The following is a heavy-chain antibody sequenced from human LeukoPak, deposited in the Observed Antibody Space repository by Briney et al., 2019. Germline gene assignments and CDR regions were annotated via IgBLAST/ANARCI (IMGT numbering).Heavy chain of an antibody. J-gene: IGHJ4*02. D-gene: IGHD6-19*01. CDR1: GYTFTSYY. CDR2: INPSGGST. CDR3: AFSSGWYYYFDY. Sequence: GASVKVSCKASGYTFTSYYMHWVRQAPGQGLEWMGIINPSGGSTSYAQKFQGRVTMTRDTSTSTVYMELSSLRSEDTAVYYSAFSSGWYYYFDYWGQGTLVTVSS. V-gene: IGHV1-46*03.